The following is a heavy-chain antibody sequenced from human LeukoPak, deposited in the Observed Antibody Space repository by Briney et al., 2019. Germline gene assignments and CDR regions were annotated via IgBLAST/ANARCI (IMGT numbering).Heavy chain of an antibody. Sequence: PGGSLRLSCAPSGFTFSNYWMSWVRQAPGKGLEWVSGISPGGGPTYYADSVKGRFTISRDDSKNTLYLQMKNLRAEDTAVYYCAKDGAWLRFDDWGQGILVTVSS. J-gene: IGHJ4*02. CDR1: GFTFSNYW. D-gene: IGHD5-12*01. CDR2: ISPGGGPT. V-gene: IGHV3-23*01. CDR3: AKDGAWLRFDD.